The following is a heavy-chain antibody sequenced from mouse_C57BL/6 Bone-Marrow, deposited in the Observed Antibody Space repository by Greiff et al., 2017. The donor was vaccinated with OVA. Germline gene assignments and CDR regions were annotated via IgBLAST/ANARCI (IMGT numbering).Heavy chain of an antibody. D-gene: IGHD2-4*01. V-gene: IGHV1-63*01. CDR3: ARGGLRHFDY. J-gene: IGHJ2*01. CDR2: IYPGGGYT. Sequence: QVQLQQSGAELVRPGTSVKMSCKASGYTFTNYWIGWAKQRPGHGLEWIGDIYPGGGYTNYNEKFKGKATLTADKSSSTAYMQFSSLTSEDSAIYYCARGGLRHFDYWGQGTTLTVSS. CDR1: GYTFTNYW.